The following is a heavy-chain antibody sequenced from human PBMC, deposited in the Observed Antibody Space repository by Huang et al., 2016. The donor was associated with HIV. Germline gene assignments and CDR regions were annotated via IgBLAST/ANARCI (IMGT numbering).Heavy chain of an antibody. J-gene: IGHJ4*02. Sequence: QVQLVQSGAEVKTPGSSVKVSCKASGGTFSKYAISWVRQAPGQGLEWMGWIIPMFGTPNYARKFQGRVTITADDSTSTTYVEVSSLRSEDTALYYCARGQLGSYGDYDVLYWGQGTLVTVSS. D-gene: IGHD4-17*01. CDR3: ARGQLGSYGDYDVLY. CDR1: GGTFSKYA. CDR2: IIPMFGTP. V-gene: IGHV1-69*13.